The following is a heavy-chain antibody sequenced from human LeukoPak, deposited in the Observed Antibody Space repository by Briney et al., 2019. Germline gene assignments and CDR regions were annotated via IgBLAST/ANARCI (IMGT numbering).Heavy chain of an antibody. Sequence: GGSLRLSCAASGFTLDDYGMSWVRQAPGKGLEWVSGINWNGGSTGYADSVKGRFTISRDNAKDSLYLQMNSLRAEDTALYYCARSVAASRDYWGRRTLVTVSS. CDR1: GFTLDDYG. V-gene: IGHV3-20*04. CDR2: INWNGGST. CDR3: ARSVAASRDY. D-gene: IGHD2-15*01. J-gene: IGHJ4*02.